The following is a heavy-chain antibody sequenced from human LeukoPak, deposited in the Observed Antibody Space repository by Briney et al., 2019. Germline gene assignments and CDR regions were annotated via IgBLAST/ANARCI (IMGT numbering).Heavy chain of an antibody. Sequence: GGSLRLSCAASGFTFSSYAMHWVRQAPGKGLEWVAVISYDGSNKYYADSVKGRFTISRDNSKNTLYLQMNSLRAEDTAVYYCARDSQEPYSSSWYARRSQNFDYWGQGTLVTVSS. D-gene: IGHD6-13*01. V-gene: IGHV3-30-3*01. J-gene: IGHJ4*02. CDR3: ARDSQEPYSSSWYARRSQNFDY. CDR1: GFTFSSYA. CDR2: ISYDGSNK.